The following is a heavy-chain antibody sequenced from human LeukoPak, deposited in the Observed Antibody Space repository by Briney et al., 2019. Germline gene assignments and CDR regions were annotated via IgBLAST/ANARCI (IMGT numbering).Heavy chain of an antibody. CDR1: GFTFISYG. D-gene: IGHD6-13*01. V-gene: IGHV3-30*02. CDR3: AGDLLSGIAAAGPLDY. CDR2: IRYDGSNK. J-gene: IGHJ4*02. Sequence: PGGSLILSCAASGFTFISYGMHWVRQAPGKGLEWVAFIRYDGSNKYYADSVKGRFTISRDNAKNSLYLQMNSLRAEDTAVYYCAGDLLSGIAAAGPLDYWGQGTLVTVSS.